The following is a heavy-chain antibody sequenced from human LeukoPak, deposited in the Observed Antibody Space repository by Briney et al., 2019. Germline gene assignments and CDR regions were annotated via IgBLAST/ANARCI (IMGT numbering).Heavy chain of an antibody. CDR1: GFTFSTYG. CDR3: ARAPPARWGSTIDY. CDR2: IQYDGSNK. V-gene: IGHV3-30*02. Sequence: PGGSLRLSCAASGFTFSTYGIHWVRQAPGKGLQWVAFIQYDGSNKYYADSVKGRITTSRDNSKNTLYLQMNSLRTEDTAVYYCARAPPARWGSTIDYWGQGTLVTVSS. J-gene: IGHJ4*02. D-gene: IGHD7-27*01.